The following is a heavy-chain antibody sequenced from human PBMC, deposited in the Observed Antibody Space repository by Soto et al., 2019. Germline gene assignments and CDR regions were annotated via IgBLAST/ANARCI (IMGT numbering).Heavy chain of an antibody. V-gene: IGHV4-34*01. CDR2: INHSGST. J-gene: IGHJ3*02. CDR1: GGSFSGYY. CDR3: ARGRHILTGYYRRGPWPFDI. Sequence: SETVSLTCAVYGGSFSGYYWSWIRQPPGKGLEWIGEINHSGSTNYNPSLKSRVTISVDTSKNQFSLKLSSVTAADTAVYYCARGRHILTGYYRRGPWPFDIWGQGTMVT. D-gene: IGHD3-9*01.